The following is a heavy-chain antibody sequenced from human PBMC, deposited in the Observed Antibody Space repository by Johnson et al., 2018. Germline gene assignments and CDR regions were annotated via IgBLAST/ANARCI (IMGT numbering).Heavy chain of an antibody. CDR3: ARSRFYYYDSSGYEGVGAFDI. J-gene: IGHJ3*02. CDR2: ISWNSGPI. CDR1: GFTFDDYA. D-gene: IGHD3-22*01. Sequence: VQLQESGGGLVQPGGSLRLSCAASGFTFDDYAMHWVRQAPGKGLEWVSGISWNSGPIGYADSVKGRLPISRDNSKNTVYLQMGSLRAEDMAGYYWARSRFYYYDSSGYEGVGAFDIWGQGTMVTVSS. V-gene: IGHV3-9*03.